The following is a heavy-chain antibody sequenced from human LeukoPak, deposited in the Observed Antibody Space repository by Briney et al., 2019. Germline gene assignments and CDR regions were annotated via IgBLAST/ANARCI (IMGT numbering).Heavy chain of an antibody. D-gene: IGHD3-22*01. Sequence: PSETLSLTCTVSGGSISRYYWSWLRQPPGKGLEGIGYIYYSGSTNYNPSLKSRVTISVDTSKNQFSLTLSTVTAADTAVYYCARAGPSSEADPWGQGTLVTVSS. J-gene: IGHJ5*02. CDR2: IYYSGST. CDR1: GGSISRYY. CDR3: ARAGPSSEADP. V-gene: IGHV4-59*01.